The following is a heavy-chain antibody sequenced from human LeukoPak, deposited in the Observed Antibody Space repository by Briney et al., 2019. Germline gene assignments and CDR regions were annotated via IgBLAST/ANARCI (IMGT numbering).Heavy chain of an antibody. CDR2: IYYSGST. CDR3: ASNNYYDSSGYPPDP. Sequence: SETLSLTCTVSGGSISSYYWSWIRQPPGKGLEWIGSIYYSGSTYYNPSLKSRVTISVDASKNQFSLKLSSVTAADTAVYYCASNNYYDSSGYPPDPWGQGTLVTVSS. V-gene: IGHV4-59*12. D-gene: IGHD3-22*01. CDR1: GGSISSYY. J-gene: IGHJ5*02.